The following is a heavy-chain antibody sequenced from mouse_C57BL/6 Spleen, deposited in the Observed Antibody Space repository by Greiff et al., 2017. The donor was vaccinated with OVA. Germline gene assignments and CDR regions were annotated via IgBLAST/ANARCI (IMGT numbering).Heavy chain of an antibody. V-gene: IGHV1-50*01. CDR2: IDPSDSYT. Sequence: VQLKQPGAELVKPGASVKLSCKASGYTFTSYWMQWVKQRPGQGLEWIGEIDPSDSYTNYNQKFKGKATLTVDTSSSTAYMQLSSLTSEDSAVYYCARWLLRDYFDYWGQGTTLTVSS. CDR1: GYTFTSYW. CDR3: ARWLLRDYFDY. D-gene: IGHD1-1*01. J-gene: IGHJ2*01.